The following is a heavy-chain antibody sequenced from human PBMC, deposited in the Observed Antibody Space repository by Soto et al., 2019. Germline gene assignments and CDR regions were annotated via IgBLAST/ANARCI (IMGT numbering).Heavy chain of an antibody. CDR2: MNPSTGNT. CDR3: ARGRIIVAGGFDP. CDR1: GYSFASYA. J-gene: IGHJ5*02. Sequence: ASVKVSCKASGYSFASYAVHWVRQAPGQRLEWMGWMNPSTGNTDSAEKFQGRLTMTRNTSISTVYIELSSLSFEDTAVYYCARGRIIVAGGFDPWGQGTLVTVSS. D-gene: IGHD6-19*01. V-gene: IGHV1-8*02.